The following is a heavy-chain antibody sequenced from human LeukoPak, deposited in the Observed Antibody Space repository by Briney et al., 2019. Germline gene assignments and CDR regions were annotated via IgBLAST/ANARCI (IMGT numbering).Heavy chain of an antibody. V-gene: IGHV3-33*01. D-gene: IGHD1-26*01. CDR2: IWYDGSNK. CDR1: GFTFSSYG. Sequence: GGSLRLSCAASGFTFSSYGMHWVRQAPGKGLEWVAVIWYDGSNKYYADSVKGRFTISRDNSENTLYLQMNSLRAEDTAVYYCARDAPLGSGIDYWGQGTLVTVSS. CDR3: ARDAPLGSGIDY. J-gene: IGHJ4*02.